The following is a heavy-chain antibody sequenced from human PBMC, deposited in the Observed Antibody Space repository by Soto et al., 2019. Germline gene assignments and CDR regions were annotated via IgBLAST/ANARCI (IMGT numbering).Heavy chain of an antibody. CDR1: GFTFSSSG. D-gene: IGHD4-17*01. Sequence: EGQLLQSGGGLVQPAESLRISCAASGFTFSSSGMSWVRQAPGKGLEWVSSISIRGDYRYYADSVKGRFTISRDNSKNTLYLQMSSLTAEDTALYYCANHGGFDFWGQGTMVAVSS. J-gene: IGHJ3*01. CDR3: ANHGGFDF. V-gene: IGHV3-23*01. CDR2: ISIRGDYR.